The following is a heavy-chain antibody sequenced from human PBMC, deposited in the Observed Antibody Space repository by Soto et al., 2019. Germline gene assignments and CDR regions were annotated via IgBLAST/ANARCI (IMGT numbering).Heavy chain of an antibody. D-gene: IGHD6-13*01. V-gene: IGHV4-30-2*01. CDR3: ARGGIEAAGNFDY. J-gene: IGHJ4*02. Sequence: SETLSLTCAVSGGSISSGGYSWSWIRQPPGKGLEWIGYIYHSGSTYYNPSLKSRVTISVDRSKNQFSLKLSSVTAADTAVYYCARGGIEAAGNFDYWGQGTLVTVSS. CDR1: GGSISSGGYS. CDR2: IYHSGST.